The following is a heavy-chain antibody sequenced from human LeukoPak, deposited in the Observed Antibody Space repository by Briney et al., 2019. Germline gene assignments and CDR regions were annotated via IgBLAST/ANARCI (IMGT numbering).Heavy chain of an antibody. CDR2: IHYSGSS. CDR3: ARGRRTAVVTDFDY. V-gene: IGHV4-59*01. J-gene: IGHJ4*02. Sequence: PSETLSLTCTVSGGSISSYYWTWIRQPPGKGLEWIGYIHYSGSSRSHPSLNSRVTMSVGTSKSQFSLKLTSVTAADTAVYYCARGRRTAVVTDFDYWGQGILVTVSS. D-gene: IGHD2-21*02. CDR1: GGSISSYY.